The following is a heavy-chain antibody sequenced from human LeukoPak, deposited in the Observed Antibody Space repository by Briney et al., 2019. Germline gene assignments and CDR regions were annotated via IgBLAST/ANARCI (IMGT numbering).Heavy chain of an antibody. D-gene: IGHD6-6*01. CDR2: IKEDGSEK. J-gene: IGHJ4*02. Sequence: GGSLRLSCAASGFTFSTYWMNWVRQAPGKGLEWVANIKEDGSEKYYVDSVKGRFTISRDNAENSLYLQMSSLRAEDTAVYYCARGGAARPDYWGQGTLVTVSS. CDR3: ARGGAARPDY. CDR1: GFTFSTYW. V-gene: IGHV3-7*01.